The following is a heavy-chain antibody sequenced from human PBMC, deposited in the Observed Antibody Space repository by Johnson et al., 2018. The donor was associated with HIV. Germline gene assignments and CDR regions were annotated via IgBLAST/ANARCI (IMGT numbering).Heavy chain of an antibody. CDR3: ARGGLLWFGHPAD. D-gene: IGHD3-10*01. J-gene: IGHJ3*01. CDR2: IASLGDNT. Sequence: QVQLVESGGGVVQPGESLRLSCAPSGFTFSRHPMHWVRQALGKGLEHVATIASLGDNTYYADSVKGRFTISRDNFKNSLYLQMNSLRAEDTAVYYCARGGLLWFGHPADWGQGTMVTVSS. CDR1: GFTFSRHP. V-gene: IGHV3-64*04.